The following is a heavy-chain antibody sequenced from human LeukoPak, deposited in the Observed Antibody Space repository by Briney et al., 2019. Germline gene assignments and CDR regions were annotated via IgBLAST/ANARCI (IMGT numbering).Heavy chain of an antibody. CDR3: AKSLAVPGSPDY. CDR2: VSGSGGNT. J-gene: IGHJ4*02. V-gene: IGHV3-23*01. Sequence: GGSLGLSCAASGFTFTNSAMTWVRQAPGKGLEWVSTVSGSGGNTYYADSVKGRFTISRDNSENTLYLQMNSLRAQDTAVYYCAKSLAVPGSPDYWGLGTLVTVSS. CDR1: GFTFTNSA. D-gene: IGHD6-19*01.